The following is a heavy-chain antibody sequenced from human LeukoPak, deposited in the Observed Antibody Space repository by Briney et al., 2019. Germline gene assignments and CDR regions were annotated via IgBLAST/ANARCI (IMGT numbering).Heavy chain of an antibody. V-gene: IGHV4-30-2*01. CDR1: GGSISSGGYS. D-gene: IGHD3-22*01. J-gene: IGHJ4*02. Sequence: SETLSLTCAVSGGSISSGGYSWSWIRQPPGKGLEWIGYIYHSGSTYYNPSLESRVTISVDRSKNQFSLKLSSVTAADTAVYYCATAHGYYDSSGHTKYYFDYWGQGTQVTVSS. CDR3: ATAHGYYDSSGHTKYYFDY. CDR2: IYHSGST.